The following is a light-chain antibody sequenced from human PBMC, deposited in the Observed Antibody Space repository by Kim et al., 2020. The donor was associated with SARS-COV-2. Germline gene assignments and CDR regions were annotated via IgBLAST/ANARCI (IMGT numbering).Light chain of an antibody. CDR2: LDN. CDR3: ATWDGSLSGVV. Sequence: QSVLTQPPSTSVTPGQRVTLSCSGTNSNIGNNPVNWYQQLPGTAPKLLIYLDNRRPSGVPDRFSGSRSGTSASLAITGLQSEDEADYYCATWDGSLSGVVFGGGTQLTVL. CDR1: NSNIGNNP. J-gene: IGLJ3*02. V-gene: IGLV1-44*01.